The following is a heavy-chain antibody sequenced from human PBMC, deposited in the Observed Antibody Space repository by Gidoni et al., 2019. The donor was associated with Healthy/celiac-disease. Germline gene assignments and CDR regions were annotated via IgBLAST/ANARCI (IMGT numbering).Heavy chain of an antibody. CDR2: IWYDGSNK. D-gene: IGHD3-22*01. Sequence: QVQLVESGGGVVQPGRSLRLSCAASGFTFSSYGMHWVRQAPGKGLEWVAVIWYDGSNKYYADSVKGRFTISRDISKNTLYLQMNSLRAEDTAVYYCARGGYYYDSSGYYDPRGYFDYWGQGTLVTVSS. CDR1: GFTFSSYG. CDR3: ARGGYYYDSSGYYDPRGYFDY. V-gene: IGHV3-33*01. J-gene: IGHJ4*02.